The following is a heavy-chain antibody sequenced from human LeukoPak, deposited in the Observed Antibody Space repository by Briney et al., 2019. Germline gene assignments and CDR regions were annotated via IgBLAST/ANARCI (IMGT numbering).Heavy chain of an antibody. CDR1: GGSISSGDYY. Sequence: SETLTLTCTVSGGSISSGDYYWSWIRQPPGKGLEWIGYIYYSGSTYYNPSLKSRVTISVDTSKNQFSLKLSSVTAADTAVYYCASRNSGSYSQLDYWGQGTLVTVSS. CDR2: IYYSGST. D-gene: IGHD3-10*01. J-gene: IGHJ4*02. CDR3: ASRNSGSYSQLDY. V-gene: IGHV4-30-4*08.